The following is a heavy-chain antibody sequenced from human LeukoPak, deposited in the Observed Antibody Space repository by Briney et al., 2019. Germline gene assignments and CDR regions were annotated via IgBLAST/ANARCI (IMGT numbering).Heavy chain of an antibody. D-gene: IGHD6-13*01. CDR1: GGSFSGYY. Sequence: SETLSLTCAVYGGSFSGYYWSWVRQPPGKGLEWIGEIDHSGRTNSNPSLKSRVTISVDMSKNQFSLRLTSVTAADTAVYYCARKSIVAAGRKPYDYWDQGTLVTVSP. CDR3: ARKSIVAAGRKPYDY. V-gene: IGHV4-34*01. J-gene: IGHJ4*02. CDR2: IDHSGRT.